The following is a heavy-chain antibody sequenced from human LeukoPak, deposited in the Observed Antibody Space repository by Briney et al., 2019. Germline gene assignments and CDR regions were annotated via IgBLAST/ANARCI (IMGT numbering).Heavy chain of an antibody. CDR2: INSDGSST. CDR3: ARGPLGYCSGSTCSNFDY. D-gene: IGHD2-15*01. CDR1: GFTFSSYW. J-gene: IGHJ4*02. Sequence: GGSLRLSCAASGFTFSSYWMHWVRQAPGKGLVWVSRINSDGSSTSYADSVKGRFTISRDNSKNTLYLQMNSLRAEDTAVYSCARGPLGYCSGSTCSNFDYWGQGTLVTVSS. V-gene: IGHV3-74*01.